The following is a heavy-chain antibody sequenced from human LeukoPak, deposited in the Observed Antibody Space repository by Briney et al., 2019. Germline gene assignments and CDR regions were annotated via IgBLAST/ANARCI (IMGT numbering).Heavy chain of an antibody. J-gene: IGHJ4*02. D-gene: IGHD3-10*01. CDR1: GGSISSGSYF. Sequence: NPSQTLSLTCTVSGGSISSGSYFWSWIRQPAGKGLEWIGRIYTSGSTNYNPSLKSRVTISVDTSKNQFSLKLSSVTAADTAVYYCARTRDRGYYGSGSYYGYWGQGTLVTVSS. CDR2: IYTSGST. V-gene: IGHV4-61*02. CDR3: ARTRDRGYYGSGSYYGY.